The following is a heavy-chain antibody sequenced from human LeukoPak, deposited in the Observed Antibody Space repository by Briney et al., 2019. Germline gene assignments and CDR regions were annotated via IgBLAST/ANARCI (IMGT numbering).Heavy chain of an antibody. CDR2: IIPILGIA. CDR3: ARDSITVTTALSWFDP. J-gene: IGHJ5*02. V-gene: IGHV1-69*04. D-gene: IGHD4-17*01. Sequence: GASVKVSCKASGGTFSSYTISWVRQAPGQGLEWMGRIIPILGIANYAQKLQGRVTITADKSTSTAYMELSSLRSEDTAVYYCARDSITVTTALSWFDPWGQGTLVTVSS. CDR1: GGTFSSYT.